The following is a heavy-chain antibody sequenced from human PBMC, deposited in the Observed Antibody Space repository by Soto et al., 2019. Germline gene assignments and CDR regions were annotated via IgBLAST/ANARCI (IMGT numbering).Heavy chain of an antibody. CDR1: GYTFTSYG. Sequence: ASVKVSCKASGYTFTSYGISCVRQAPGQGLEWMGWISAYNGNTNYAQKLQGRVTMTTDTSTSTAYMELRSLRSDDTAVYYCARDPYCSSTSCYLHWFEPWGQGTLVTLSS. CDR2: ISAYNGNT. V-gene: IGHV1-18*01. D-gene: IGHD2-2*01. CDR3: ARDPYCSSTSCYLHWFEP. J-gene: IGHJ5*02.